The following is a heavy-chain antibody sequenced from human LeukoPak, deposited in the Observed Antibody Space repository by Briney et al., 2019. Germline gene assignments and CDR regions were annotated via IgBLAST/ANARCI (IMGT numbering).Heavy chain of an antibody. Sequence: SVNVSCKASGGTFSSYAISWVRQAPGQGLEWMGGIIPIFGTANYAQKFQGRVTITADESTSTAYMELSSLRSEDTAVYYCARDGRGENWFDPWGQGTLVTVSS. V-gene: IGHV1-69*01. CDR3: ARDGRGENWFDP. CDR1: GGTFSSYA. D-gene: IGHD3-10*01. CDR2: IIPIFGTA. J-gene: IGHJ5*02.